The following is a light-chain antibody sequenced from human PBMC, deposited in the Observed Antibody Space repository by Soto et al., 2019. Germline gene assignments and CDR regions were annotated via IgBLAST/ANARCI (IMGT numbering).Light chain of an antibody. J-gene: IGLJ3*02. CDR2: EGS. CDR3: CSYATSTTWV. V-gene: IGLV2-14*03. Sequence: QSALTQPPSASGSPGQSVSISCTGISSDIGVYTYVSWYQQLPGKAPKLIIYEGSERPSGVSHRFSGSKSGNTASLTISGLQSEDEADYYCCSYATSTTWVFGGGTKLTVL. CDR1: SSDIGVYTY.